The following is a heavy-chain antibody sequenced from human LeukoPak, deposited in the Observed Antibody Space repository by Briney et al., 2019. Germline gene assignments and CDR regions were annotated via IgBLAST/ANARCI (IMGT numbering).Heavy chain of an antibody. V-gene: IGHV3-11*01. D-gene: IGHD3-10*01. J-gene: IGHJ4*02. Sequence: GVSLRLSCAVSGFTFSDYYMSWIRQAPGKGLDWLSDISGSGEITYHAESVKGRFSISRDNAKNSMYMQMNSLRVEDTAVYYCARDMMGSGSTRDYWGQGTLVTVSS. CDR3: ARDMMGSGSTRDY. CDR2: ISGSGEIT. CDR1: GFTFSDYY.